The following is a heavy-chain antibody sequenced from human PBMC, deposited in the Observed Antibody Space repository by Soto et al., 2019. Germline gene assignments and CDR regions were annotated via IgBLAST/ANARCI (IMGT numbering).Heavy chain of an antibody. D-gene: IGHD3-16*01. Sequence: SGPTLVNPTQTLTLTCTFSGFSLSTTGVGVSWIRQPPGKALEWLALIYWHDDKRYSPSLKSRLTITKDTSKNQVVLTMTNVDPVVTATYYCAHRGGATVGLYYFDYWGQGALVTVSS. V-gene: IGHV2-5*01. CDR3: AHRGGATVGLYYFDY. CDR1: GFSLSTTGVG. J-gene: IGHJ4*01. CDR2: IYWHDDK.